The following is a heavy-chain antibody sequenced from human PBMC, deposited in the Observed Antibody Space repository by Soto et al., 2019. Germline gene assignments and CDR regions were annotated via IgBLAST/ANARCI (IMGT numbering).Heavy chain of an antibody. CDR1: GYSVSSSDYY. Sequence: ETLSLTCSVSGYSVSSSDYYWAWIRQPPGKGLEWIGSIFYSGLTYYNPSLKSRVTLSVDTSKNHFSVRLNSVTAADTAVYYCAPLTVSLSGPYGIHVWGQGTTVTVSS. CDR2: IFYSGLT. D-gene: IGHD2-15*01. V-gene: IGHV4-39*01. CDR3: APLTVSLSGPYGIHV. J-gene: IGHJ6*02.